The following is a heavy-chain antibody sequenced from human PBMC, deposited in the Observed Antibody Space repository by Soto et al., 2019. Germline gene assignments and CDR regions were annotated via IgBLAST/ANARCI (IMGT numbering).Heavy chain of an antibody. CDR3: ARHPRVTIFGVAPLYGMDV. CDR1: GGSISSSSYY. CDR2: IYYSGST. J-gene: IGHJ6*02. V-gene: IGHV4-39*01. D-gene: IGHD3-3*01. Sequence: SETLSLTCTVSGGSISSSSYYWGWIRQPPGKGLEWIGSIYYSGSTYYNPSLKSRVTISVDTSKNQFSLKLSSVTAADTAVYYCARHPRVTIFGVAPLYGMDVWGQGTTVTAP.